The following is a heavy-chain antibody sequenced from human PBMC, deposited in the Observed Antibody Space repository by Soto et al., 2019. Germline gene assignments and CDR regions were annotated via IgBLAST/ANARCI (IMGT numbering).Heavy chain of an antibody. V-gene: IGHV1-2*02. CDR3: AREAYDILTGSPHGMDV. CDR2: INPNSGGT. J-gene: IGHJ6*02. CDR1: GYTFTGYY. D-gene: IGHD3-9*01. Sequence: ASVKVSCKASGYTFTGYYMHWVRQAPGQGLEWMGWINPNSGGTNYAQKFQGRVTMTRDTSISTAYMELSRLRSDDTAVYYCAREAYDILTGSPHGMDVWGQGXTVTVYS.